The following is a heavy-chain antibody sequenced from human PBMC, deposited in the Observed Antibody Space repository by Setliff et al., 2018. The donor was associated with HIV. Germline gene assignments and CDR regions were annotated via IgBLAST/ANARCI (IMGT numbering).Heavy chain of an antibody. CDR3: ASRVLGYCRSTSCLNWFDP. Sequence: SETLSLTCTVSGGSISRSSYYWGWIRQPPGKGLEWIGSIYYSGSTYYNPSLKSRVTISVDTSKNQVSLKLSSVTAADTAVYYCASRVLGYCRSTSCLNWFDPWGQGALVTVS. D-gene: IGHD2-2*01. CDR2: IYYSGST. V-gene: IGHV4-39*01. J-gene: IGHJ5*02. CDR1: GGSISRSSYY.